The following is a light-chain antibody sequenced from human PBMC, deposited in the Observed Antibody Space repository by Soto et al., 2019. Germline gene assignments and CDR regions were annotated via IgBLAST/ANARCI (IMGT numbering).Light chain of an antibody. Sequence: DIVMTQSPDSLAVSLGERATINCKSSQSVLYSSNNKNYLAWYQQKPGQPPKLLIYWASTRESRVPDRFSGSGSGTDFTLTIRSLQAEDEAVYYCQQYYSTPYTFGQGTKLEI. CDR3: QQYYSTPYT. CDR2: WAS. J-gene: IGKJ2*01. V-gene: IGKV4-1*01. CDR1: QSVLYSSNNKNY.